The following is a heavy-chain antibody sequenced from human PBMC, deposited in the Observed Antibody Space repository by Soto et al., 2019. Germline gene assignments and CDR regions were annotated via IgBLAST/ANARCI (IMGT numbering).Heavy chain of an antibody. CDR3: ATSGTYCSSTSCYEADY. CDR2: ISGSGGST. Sequence: GGSLRLSCAASGFTFSSYAMSWVRQAPGKGLEWVSAISGSGGSTYYADSVKGRFTISRDNSKNTLYLQMNSLRAEDTAVYYCATSGTYCSSTSCYEADYWGQGTLVTVSS. D-gene: IGHD2-2*01. CDR1: GFTFSSYA. V-gene: IGHV3-23*01. J-gene: IGHJ4*02.